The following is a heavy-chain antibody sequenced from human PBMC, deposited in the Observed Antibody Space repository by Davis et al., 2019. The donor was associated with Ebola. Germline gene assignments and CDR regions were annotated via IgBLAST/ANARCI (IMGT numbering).Heavy chain of an antibody. J-gene: IGHJ5*02. Sequence: SETLSLTCTVSGGPIGTYYWSWIRQPPGKGLEWIGYIYYSGSTNYNPSLKSRVTISVGTSKNQFSLKLSSVTAADTAVYYCARQVWNFDNWFDPWGQGTLVTVSS. V-gene: IGHV4-59*08. D-gene: IGHD1-7*01. CDR3: ARQVWNFDNWFDP. CDR1: GGPIGTYY. CDR2: IYYSGST.